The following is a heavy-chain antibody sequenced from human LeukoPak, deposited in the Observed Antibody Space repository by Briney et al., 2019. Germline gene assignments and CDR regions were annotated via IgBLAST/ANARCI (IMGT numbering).Heavy chain of an antibody. CDR1: GGSVSSYY. Sequence: SEALSLTCSVSGGSVSSYYWSWIRQPAGKGLEWIGRISASGSSNYNPSLRSRVIMSVDTPKNQFSLNLSSVTAADTAVYYCATEGGGPRWLDPWGQGTLVTVSS. D-gene: IGHD6-25*01. J-gene: IGHJ5*02. CDR2: ISASGSS. V-gene: IGHV4-4*07. CDR3: ATEGGGPRWLDP.